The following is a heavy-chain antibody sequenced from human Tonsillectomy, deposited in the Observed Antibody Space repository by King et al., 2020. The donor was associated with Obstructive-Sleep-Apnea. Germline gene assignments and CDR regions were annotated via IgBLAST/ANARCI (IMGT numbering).Heavy chain of an antibody. CDR3: ARDFWRFWSNSTSSNRCDP. J-gene: IGHJ5*02. CDR1: GYTFTGYY. Sequence: QLVQSGAEVKKPGASVKVSCKTSGYTFTGYYMHWVRQAPGQGLEWMGWINPDSGGTNYAQKFQGRVTMTRDTAISTAYMELSRLRSDDTAVYYCARDFWRFWSNSTSSNRCDPWGQGTLVIVSS. D-gene: IGHD2-2*01. V-gene: IGHV1-2*02. CDR2: INPDSGGT.